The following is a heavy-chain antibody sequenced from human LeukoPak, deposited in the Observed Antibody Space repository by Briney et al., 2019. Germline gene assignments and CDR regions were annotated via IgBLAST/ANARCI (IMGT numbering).Heavy chain of an antibody. Sequence: ASVKVSCKASGYTFTGYYMHWVRQAPGQGLEWMGWINPNSGGTNYAQKFQGRVTMTRDTSISTAYMELSRLRSDDTAVYYCALLLWFGELSSYFDYWGQGTLVTVSS. J-gene: IGHJ4*02. CDR1: GYTFTGYY. CDR3: ALLLWFGELSSYFDY. D-gene: IGHD3-10*01. V-gene: IGHV1-2*02. CDR2: INPNSGGT.